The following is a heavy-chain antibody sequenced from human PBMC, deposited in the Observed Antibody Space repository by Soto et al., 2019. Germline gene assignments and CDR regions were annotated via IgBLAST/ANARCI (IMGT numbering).Heavy chain of an antibody. Sequence: SETLSLTCTVSGDSIRSYHWSWIRQPPGKGLELIGYISNSGTTNYNPSLKSRVTISVDTSKNQFSLKLSSVTAADTAVYYCARHNYDSSGTAVDVWGQGTTVTVSS. CDR1: GDSIRSYH. J-gene: IGHJ6*02. V-gene: IGHV4-4*08. CDR3: ARHNYDSSGTAVDV. CDR2: ISNSGTT. D-gene: IGHD3-22*01.